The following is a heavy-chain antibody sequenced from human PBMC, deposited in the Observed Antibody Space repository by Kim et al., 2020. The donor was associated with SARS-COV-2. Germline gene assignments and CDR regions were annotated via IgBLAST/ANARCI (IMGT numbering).Heavy chain of an antibody. CDR1: GFTFRTYG. CDR3: AKGVKKYAMDV. J-gene: IGHJ6*02. Sequence: GGSLRLSCAASGFTFRTYGIYWVRQAPGKGLEWVALISYDGSNQYYGDSVKGRFTISRDDSKNTVYLQMNSLRAEDTAVYHCAKGVKKYAMDVWGQGTTVTVSS. CDR2: ISYDGSNQ. V-gene: IGHV3-30*18.